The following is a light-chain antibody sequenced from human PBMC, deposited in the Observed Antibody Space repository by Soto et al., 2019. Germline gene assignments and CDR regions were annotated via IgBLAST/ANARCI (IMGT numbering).Light chain of an antibody. Sequence: EIVLTQSPGTLSLSPGERATLSCRASQSIGNNYLAWYQQKPGQAPRLLIYGASSRATGIPDRFSGSGSGTDFTITISRLEPEDSEIYYCQQYGSWTFGQGTKVEIK. V-gene: IGKV3-20*01. CDR1: QSIGNNY. CDR3: QQYGSWT. J-gene: IGKJ1*01. CDR2: GAS.